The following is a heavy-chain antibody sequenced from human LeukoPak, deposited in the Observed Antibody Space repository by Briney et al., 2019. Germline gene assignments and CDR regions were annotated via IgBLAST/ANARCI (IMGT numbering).Heavy chain of an antibody. CDR2: VISNGGST. CDR3: AREGGGLTVAGRRGIDY. Sequence: GGSLRLSCAASGFSFSNHGMHWVRQAPGEGLQWVSSVISNGGSTYHADSVRGRFTISRDNSKNTLYLQMNSLRAEDTAIYYCAREGGGLTVAGRRGIDYWGQGSLVIVSS. V-gene: IGHV3-23*01. D-gene: IGHD6-19*01. CDR1: GFSFSNHG. J-gene: IGHJ4*02.